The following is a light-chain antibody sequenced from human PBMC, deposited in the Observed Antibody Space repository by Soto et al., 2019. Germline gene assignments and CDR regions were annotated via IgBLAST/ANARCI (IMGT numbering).Light chain of an antibody. J-gene: IGLJ1*01. CDR2: SNN. Sequence: QSVLTQPTSASGTPGQRVTISCSGSSSNIGSNTVNWYQHLPGTAPHLLIYSNNQRPSGVPDRFSGSKSGTSASLATSGLQAEDEADYYCAAWDESLMWVFGTGTKLTVL. CDR3: AAWDESLMWV. CDR1: SSNIGSNT. V-gene: IGLV1-44*01.